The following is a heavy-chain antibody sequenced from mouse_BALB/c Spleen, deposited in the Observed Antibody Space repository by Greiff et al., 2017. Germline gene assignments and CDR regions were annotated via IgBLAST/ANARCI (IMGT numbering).Heavy chain of an antibody. D-gene: IGHD1-1*01. J-gene: IGHJ4*01. Sequence: VQLKESGPGLVKPSQSLSLTCSVTGYSITSGYYWNWIRQFPGNKLEWMGYISYDGSNNYNPSLKNRISITRDTSKNQFFLKLNSVTTEDTATYYCARVTTGAMDYWGQGTSVTVSS. V-gene: IGHV3-6*02. CDR2: ISYDGSN. CDR1: GYSITSGYY. CDR3: ARVTTGAMDY.